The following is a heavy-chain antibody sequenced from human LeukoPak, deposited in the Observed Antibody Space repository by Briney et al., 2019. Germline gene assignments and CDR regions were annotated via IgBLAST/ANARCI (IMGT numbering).Heavy chain of an antibody. Sequence: GGSLRLSCAASGFTFSSYSMNWVRQAPGKGLEWVSSISSSSSYIYYADSVKGRFTISRDNAKNSLYLQMNSLRAEDTAVYYCAAGGEVPADPSSQIDYWGQGTLVTVSS. CDR2: ISSSSSYI. D-gene: IGHD2-2*01. CDR1: GFTFSSYS. V-gene: IGHV3-21*01. CDR3: AAGGEVPADPSSQIDY. J-gene: IGHJ4*02.